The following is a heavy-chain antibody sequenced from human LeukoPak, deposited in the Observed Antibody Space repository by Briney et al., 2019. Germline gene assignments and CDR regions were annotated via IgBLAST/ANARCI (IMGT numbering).Heavy chain of an antibody. CDR1: GGSISSSSYY. V-gene: IGHV4-39*01. Sequence: SETLSLTCTVSGGSISSSSYYWGWIRQSPGKGLEWIGSIYYSGSTYYNPSLKSRVTISVDTSKNQFSLKLSSVTAADTAVYYCAKRRDVSGYYFDYWGQGTLVTVSS. CDR3: AKRRDVSGYYFDY. J-gene: IGHJ4*02. CDR2: IYYSGST. D-gene: IGHD3-22*01.